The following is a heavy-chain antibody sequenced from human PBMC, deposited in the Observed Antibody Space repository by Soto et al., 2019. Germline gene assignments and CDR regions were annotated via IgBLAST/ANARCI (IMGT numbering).Heavy chain of an antibody. CDR3: ARLGGSGLLAAFDI. CDR2: INPSCGTT. D-gene: IGHD6-19*01. V-gene: IGHV1-46*01. CDR1: GYTFISYY. J-gene: IGHJ3*02. Sequence: ASVKFSCKASGYTFISYYMYWVRQAPGQGLECMGIINPSCGTTTYAQKFQGRVTMTRXTXTSXIXMELXSLRSEDTDVYYCARLGGSGLLAAFDIWG.